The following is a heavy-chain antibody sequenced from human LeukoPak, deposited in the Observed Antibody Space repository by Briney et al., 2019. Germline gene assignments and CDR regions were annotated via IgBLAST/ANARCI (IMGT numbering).Heavy chain of an antibody. CDR1: GFTFSGHG. CDR2: ISYDGTGT. J-gene: IGHJ4*02. D-gene: IGHD3-10*01. Sequence: PGGSLRLSCAASGFTFSGHGMHWVRQAPGKGLEWVALISYDGTGTYYIDSVKGRFTISRDNSKNTLYLQMNSLRAEDTAVYYCARGGFYGSGSYYSDYWGQGTLVTVSS. CDR3: ARGGFYGSGSYYSDY. V-gene: IGHV3-33*05.